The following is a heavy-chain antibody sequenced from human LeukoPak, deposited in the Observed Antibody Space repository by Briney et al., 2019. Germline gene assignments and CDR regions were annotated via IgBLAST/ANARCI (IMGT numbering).Heavy chain of an antibody. D-gene: IGHD3-10*01. Sequence: GASVKVSCKASGYSFTRYGISWVRQAPGQGLEWMGWINAYNGNTNYAQKFQGRVTMTTDISTSTVYMELRSLRSDDTAVYYCARDYRPLTMVRGVIISNAFDIWGQGTMVTVSS. CDR2: INAYNGNT. J-gene: IGHJ3*02. CDR1: GYSFTRYG. CDR3: ARDYRPLTMVRGVIISNAFDI. V-gene: IGHV1-18*01.